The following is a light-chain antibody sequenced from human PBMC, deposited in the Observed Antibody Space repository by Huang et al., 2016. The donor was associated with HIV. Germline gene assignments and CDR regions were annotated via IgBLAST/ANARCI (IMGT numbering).Light chain of an antibody. J-gene: IGKJ4*01. CDR2: AAS. CDR1: QSVSSTY. V-gene: IGKV3-20*01. CDR3: QQYGSSSLS. Sequence: EIVLTQSPGTLSLSPGERGTLYCRASQSVSSTYLAWYQQKPGQAPRLLIYAASSRATGIPDRFSGSGSGTDFTLTINRLEPEDFAVYFCQQYGSSSLSFGGGTKVDIK.